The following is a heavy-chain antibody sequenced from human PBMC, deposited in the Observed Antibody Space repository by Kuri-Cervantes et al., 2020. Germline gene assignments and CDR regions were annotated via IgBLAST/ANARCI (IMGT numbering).Heavy chain of an antibody. CDR3: ARYGDYPYFDY. CDR1: GFTFSSYA. D-gene: IGHD4-17*01. Sequence: GETLKISCAASGFTFSSYAMSWVRQAPGKGLEWVSAISGSGGSTYYADSVKGRFTISRDNSKNTLYLQMNSLRAEDMAVYYCARYGDYPYFDYWGQGTLVTVSS. CDR2: ISGSGGST. J-gene: IGHJ4*02. V-gene: IGHV3-23*01.